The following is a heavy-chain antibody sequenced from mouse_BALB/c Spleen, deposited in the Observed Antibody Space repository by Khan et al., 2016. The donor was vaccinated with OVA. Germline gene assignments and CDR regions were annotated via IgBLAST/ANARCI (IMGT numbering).Heavy chain of an antibody. Sequence: VQLQQSGPELVEPGASVKISCKASGYTFTTYDIHWVKLSPGQGLEWIGCINPDNASTKYNEKFKGKAILTSDMSSTPAYMELRSLTSEDYAVYFGARVAASWDYCFPYWGQGTLVTVAA. CDR2: INPDNAST. CDR1: GYTFTTYD. V-gene: IGHV1S136*01. J-gene: IGHJ3*01. CDR3: ARVAASWDYCFPY. D-gene: IGHD4-1*01.